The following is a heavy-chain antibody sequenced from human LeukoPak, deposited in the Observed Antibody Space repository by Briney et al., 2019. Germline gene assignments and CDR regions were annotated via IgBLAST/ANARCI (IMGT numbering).Heavy chain of an antibody. J-gene: IGHJ1*01. CDR3: VRLDIGGYYYVHY. CDR2: IHPGYSET. CDR1: GYSFTNYW. V-gene: IGHV5-51*01. D-gene: IGHD3-22*01. Sequence: GESLKISCKTSGYSFTNYWIGWVRQMPGKGLDWMGIIHPGYSETRYTPSFQGQVTFSADRSISTAYLQWSSLEASDSAIFYCVRLDIGGYYYVHYWGQGTLVTVSS.